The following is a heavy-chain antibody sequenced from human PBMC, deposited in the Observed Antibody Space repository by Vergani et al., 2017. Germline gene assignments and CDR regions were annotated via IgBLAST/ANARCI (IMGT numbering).Heavy chain of an antibody. CDR1: GFTFNQYG. V-gene: IGHV3-33*01. J-gene: IGHJ5*02. D-gene: IGHD1-14*01. CDR3: ARDLRLLYNRFDP. Sequence: QVQLVESGGGVVQPGRSLRLSCAASGFTFNQYGMHWVRQAPGNGLEWVAVTWYDGNNKQYADSVKGRLTISSDNSKSTMYLQMNSLRDEDTGVYYCARDLRLLYNRFDPWGQGTLVTVAS. CDR2: TWYDGNNK.